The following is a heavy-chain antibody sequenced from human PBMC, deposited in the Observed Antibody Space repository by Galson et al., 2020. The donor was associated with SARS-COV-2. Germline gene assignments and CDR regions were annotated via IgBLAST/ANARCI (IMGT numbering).Heavy chain of an antibody. Sequence: SQTLSLTCTVSGGSISSGDYYWSWIRQPPGKGLEWIGYIYYSGSTYYNPSLKSRVTISVDTSKNQFSLKLSSVTAADTAVYYCARVKGAREGSYYYYYMDVWGKGTTVTVSS. V-gene: IGHV4-30-4*01. D-gene: IGHD1-26*01. J-gene: IGHJ6*03. CDR1: GGSISSGDYY. CDR3: ARVKGAREGSYYYYYMDV. CDR2: IYYSGST.